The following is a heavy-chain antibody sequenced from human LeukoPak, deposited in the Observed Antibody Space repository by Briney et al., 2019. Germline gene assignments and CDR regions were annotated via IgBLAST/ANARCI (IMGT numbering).Heavy chain of an antibody. Sequence: SETLSLTCAVYGGSFRDYYWSWIRQPPGKGLEWIGEINHSGSTNYNPSLKSRVTISVDTSKNQFSLKLSSVTAADTAVYYCARGPFALYGSGSYYRIWGQGTLVTVSS. CDR2: INHSGST. D-gene: IGHD3-10*01. CDR1: GGSFRDYY. V-gene: IGHV4-34*01. CDR3: ARGPFALYGSGSYYRI. J-gene: IGHJ4*02.